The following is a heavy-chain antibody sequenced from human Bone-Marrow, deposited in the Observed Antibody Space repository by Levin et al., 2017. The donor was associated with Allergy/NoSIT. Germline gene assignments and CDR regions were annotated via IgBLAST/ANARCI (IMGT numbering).Heavy chain of an antibody. D-gene: IGHD6-6*01. J-gene: IGHJ6*02. CDR1: GFSFEDYA. CDR3: AKLGGISSFYYYYGMDV. CDR2: ISWNSDNI. Sequence: PGGPLRLSCAASGFSFEDYAMHWVRQAPGRGLEWVSGISWNSDNIDYADSVKGRFTISRDNAKNSLHLQMNSLRVEDTAFYYCAKLGGISSFYYYYGMDVWGQGTTVTVSS. V-gene: IGHV3-9*01.